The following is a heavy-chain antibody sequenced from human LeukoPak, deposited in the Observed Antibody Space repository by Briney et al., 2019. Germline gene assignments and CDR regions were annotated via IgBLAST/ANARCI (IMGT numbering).Heavy chain of an antibody. J-gene: IGHJ4*02. V-gene: IGHV4-61*02. CDR1: GGSISSSSYY. CDR2: IYTSGST. Sequence: SETLSLTCTVSGGSISSSSYYWGWIRQPAGKGLEWIGRIYTSGSTDYNPSLKSRVTISVDTSKNQFSLKLSSVTAADTAVYYCAKDRGDGYNSGYFVYWGQGTLVTVSS. CDR3: AKDRGDGYNSGYFVY. D-gene: IGHD5-24*01.